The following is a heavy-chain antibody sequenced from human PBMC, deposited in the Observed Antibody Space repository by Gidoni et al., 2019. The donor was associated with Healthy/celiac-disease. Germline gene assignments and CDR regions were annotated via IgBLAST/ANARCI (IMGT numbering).Heavy chain of an antibody. CDR3: ARDPTDYDSSGSWGY. J-gene: IGHJ4*02. Sequence: QVQLVESGGGVVQPGRSLRLSCAASGFTFSSYAMHWVRQAPGKGLEWVAVISYDGSNKYYADSVKGRFTISRDNSKNTLYLQMNSLRAEDTAVYYCARDPTDYDSSGSWGYWGQGTLVTVSS. D-gene: IGHD3-22*01. V-gene: IGHV3-30*01. CDR1: GFTFSSYA. CDR2: ISYDGSNK.